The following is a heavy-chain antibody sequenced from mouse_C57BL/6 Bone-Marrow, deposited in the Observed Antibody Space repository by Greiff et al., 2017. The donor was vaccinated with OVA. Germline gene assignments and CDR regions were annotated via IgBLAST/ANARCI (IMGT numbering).Heavy chain of an antibody. V-gene: IGHV1-64*01. J-gene: IGHJ3*01. Sequence: QVQLQQPGAELVKPGASVKLSCKASGYTFTSYWMLWVKQRPGQGLEWIGMIHPNSGSTNYNEKFKSKATLTVDKSSSTAYMQLSSLTSEDSAVYYCAALWYRWFAYWGQGTLVTVSA. CDR3: AALWYRWFAY. D-gene: IGHD2-1*01. CDR1: GYTFTSYW. CDR2: IHPNSGST.